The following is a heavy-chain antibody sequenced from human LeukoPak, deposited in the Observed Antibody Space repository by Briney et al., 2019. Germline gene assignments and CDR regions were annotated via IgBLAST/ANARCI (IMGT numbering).Heavy chain of an antibody. Sequence: PSQTLSLTCTVSGGSISSGSYYWSWIRQPAGKGLEWIGRIYTSGSTNYNPSLKSRVTISVDTSKNQFSLKLSSVTAADTAVYYCARVWAHYYEAQNWGQGTLVTVSS. D-gene: IGHD3-22*01. CDR3: ARVWAHYYEAQN. V-gene: IGHV4-61*02. CDR1: GGSISSGSYY. J-gene: IGHJ4*02. CDR2: IYTSGST.